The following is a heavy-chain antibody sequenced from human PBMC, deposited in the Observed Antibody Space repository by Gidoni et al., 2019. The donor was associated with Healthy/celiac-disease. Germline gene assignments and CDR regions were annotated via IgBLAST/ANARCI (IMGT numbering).Heavy chain of an antibody. D-gene: IGHD5-12*01. V-gene: IGHV3-21*01. CDR1: GFTFSGYS. J-gene: IGHJ4*02. Sequence: EVQLVESGGGLVKPGGSLRPPCAASGFTFSGYSMNWVRQAPGKGLEWVSSISSSSSYIYYADSVKGRFTIARDNAKNSLYLQMNSLRAEDTAVYYCARVGATECLDYWGQGTLVTVSS. CDR3: ARVGATECLDY. CDR2: ISSSSSYI.